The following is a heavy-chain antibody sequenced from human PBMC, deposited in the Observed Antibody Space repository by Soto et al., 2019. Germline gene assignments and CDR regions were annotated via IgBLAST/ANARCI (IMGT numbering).Heavy chain of an antibody. CDR1: GYTFTSYG. CDR3: ARDYDYIWGSSRSSLLHY. V-gene: IGHV1-18*01. Sequence: ASVKVSCKASGYTFTSYGISWVRQAPGQGLEWMGWISAYNGNTNYAQKLQGRVTMTTDTSTSTAYMELRSLRSDDTAVYYCARDYDYIWGSSRSSLLHYWGQGTLVTVSS. J-gene: IGHJ4*02. D-gene: IGHD3-16*02. CDR2: ISAYNGNT.